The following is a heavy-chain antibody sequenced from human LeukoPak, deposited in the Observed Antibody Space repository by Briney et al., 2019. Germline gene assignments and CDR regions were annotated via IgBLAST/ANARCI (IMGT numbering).Heavy chain of an antibody. CDR2: ISYDGSDK. D-gene: IGHD3-10*01. Sequence: GGSLRLSCAASGFTFSSYGMHWVRQAPGKGLEWVSVISYDGSDKYYADSVKGRFTISRDNSKNSLYLQMNSLRAEDTALNYCAKVEGILLWFGELYDWGQGTLVTVSS. CDR3: AKVEGILLWFGELYD. V-gene: IGHV3-30*18. J-gene: IGHJ4*02. CDR1: GFTFSSYG.